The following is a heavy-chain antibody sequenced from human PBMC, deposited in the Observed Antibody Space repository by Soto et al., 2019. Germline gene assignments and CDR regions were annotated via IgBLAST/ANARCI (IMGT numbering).Heavy chain of an antibody. CDR3: ARVREFGRDAFDI. D-gene: IGHD3-10*01. CDR1: GFTFSSYE. Sequence: GSLRLSCAASGFTFSSYEMNWVRQAPGKGLEWVSYISSSGSTIYYADSVKGRFTISRDNAKNSLYLQMNSLRAEDTAVYYCARVREFGRDAFDIWGQGTMVTVSS. J-gene: IGHJ3*02. V-gene: IGHV3-48*03. CDR2: ISSSGSTI.